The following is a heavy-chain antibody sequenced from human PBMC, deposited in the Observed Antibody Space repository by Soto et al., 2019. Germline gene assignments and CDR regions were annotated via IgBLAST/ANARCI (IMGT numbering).Heavy chain of an antibody. Sequence: QVQLVQSGAEVKNPGASVKVSCKTSGYTFTGYDSNWVRQATGQGLEWMGWMNPNSGDTGDAQTFQGRVTMTRNTSINTAYMDLSRLRSDDTAVYYWARGRFLSQVGRGVRNWCAPWGQGTPVTVSA. CDR3: ARGRFLSQVGRGVRNWCAP. CDR2: MNPNSGDT. J-gene: IGHJ5*02. CDR1: GYTFTGYD. D-gene: IGHD3-10*01. V-gene: IGHV1-8*01.